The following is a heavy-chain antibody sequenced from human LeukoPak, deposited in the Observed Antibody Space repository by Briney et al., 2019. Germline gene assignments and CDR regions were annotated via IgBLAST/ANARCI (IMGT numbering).Heavy chain of an antibody. CDR3: ATDVAVAGTGAFDI. CDR1: GGSISSGDYY. CDR2: IYYTGTT. V-gene: IGHV4-30-4*08. D-gene: IGHD6-19*01. J-gene: IGHJ3*02. Sequence: KPSQTLSLTCTVSGGSISSGDYYWSWIRQPPGKGLEWIGYIYYTGTTYYSPSLKSRVTISVDTSKNQLSLKLSSVTAADTAVYYCATDVAVAGTGAFDIWGQGTMVTVSS.